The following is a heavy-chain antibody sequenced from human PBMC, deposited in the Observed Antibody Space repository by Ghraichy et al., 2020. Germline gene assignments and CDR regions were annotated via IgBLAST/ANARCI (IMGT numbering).Heavy chain of an antibody. CDR3: ARHWDR. J-gene: IGHJ5*02. Sequence: SQTLSLTCTVSGGAISSNSYKWGWFRQPPGKGLEWIGTINYSGTTYYNPSLKSRVSISADTSKNQFSLKLSSVTAADTALYYCARHWDRWGQGILVTVSS. CDR1: GGAISSNSYK. CDR2: INYSGTT. V-gene: IGHV4-39*01.